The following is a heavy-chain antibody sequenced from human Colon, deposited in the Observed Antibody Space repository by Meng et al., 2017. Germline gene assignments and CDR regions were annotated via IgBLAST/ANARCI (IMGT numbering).Heavy chain of an antibody. D-gene: IGHD5-12*01. CDR1: GGSFSGYY. V-gene: IGHV4-34*01. CDR3: ARGRYSGYLP. Sequence: QVHLQQWGAGLLKPSETLSLTCSVYGGSFSGYYWSWIRQPPGKGLEWIGEINHSGSTNYNPSLKSRVTISVDTSKNQFSLKLSSVTAADTAVYYCARGRYSGYLPWGQGTLVTVSS. J-gene: IGHJ5*02. CDR2: INHSGST.